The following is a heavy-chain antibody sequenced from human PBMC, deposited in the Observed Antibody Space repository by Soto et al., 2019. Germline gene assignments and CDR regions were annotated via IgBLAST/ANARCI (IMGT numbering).Heavy chain of an antibody. V-gene: IGHV4-59*01. CDR2: ISYSGST. D-gene: IGHD3-10*01. CDR3: ARGWHSSGLFDT. CDR1: GASITTYY. J-gene: IGHJ5*02. Sequence: SETLSLTCSVSGASITTYYWSWIRQPPGKGLEWIGSISYSGSTTYNPSLESRVMISLDTSKNQFSLRLTSVTAADTALYSCARGWHSSGLFDTWGQGALVNVSS.